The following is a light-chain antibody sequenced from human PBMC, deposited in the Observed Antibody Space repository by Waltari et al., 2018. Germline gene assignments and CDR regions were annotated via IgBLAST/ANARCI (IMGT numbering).Light chain of an antibody. J-gene: IGKJ4*01. Sequence: DIQLTQSPSSLSAYVGDTVTVPCRASQRISTYLNWYQQKPGKAPKLLIYAASSLQRGVPSRFRGSVSGTEFTLTISSLQPEDFATYYCQQSYTTPSLTFGGGTKVEMK. CDR2: AAS. CDR3: QQSYTTPSLT. V-gene: IGKV1-39*01. CDR1: QRISTY.